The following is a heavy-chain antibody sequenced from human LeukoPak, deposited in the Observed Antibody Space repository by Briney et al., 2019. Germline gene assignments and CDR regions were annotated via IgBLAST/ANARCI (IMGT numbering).Heavy chain of an antibody. D-gene: IGHD3-22*01. CDR2: INHSGST. Sequence: PSETLSLTCAVYGGSFSGYYWSWIRQPPGKGLEWIGEINHSGSTNYNPSLKSRVTISVDTSKNQFSLKLSSVTAADTAVYYCARGGDSSGYYYRLYFQHWGRGTLVTVSS. CDR3: ARGGDSSGYYYRLYFQH. CDR1: GGSFSGYY. J-gene: IGHJ1*01. V-gene: IGHV4-34*01.